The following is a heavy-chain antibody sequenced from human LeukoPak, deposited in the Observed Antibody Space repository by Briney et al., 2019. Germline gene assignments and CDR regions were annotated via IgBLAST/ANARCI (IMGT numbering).Heavy chain of an antibody. D-gene: IGHD3-10*01. CDR1: GYTFTVDY. Sequence: ASVTVSCTASGYTFTVDYMHWVRQAPGQGLGWLGWINPNSGGTNYAQKFQGRVTMTRDTSISTAYMELSRLRSDDTAVYYCARSITMVRGVIIGIDYWGQGTLVTVSS. CDR2: INPNSGGT. J-gene: IGHJ4*02. V-gene: IGHV1-2*02. CDR3: ARSITMVRGVIIGIDY.